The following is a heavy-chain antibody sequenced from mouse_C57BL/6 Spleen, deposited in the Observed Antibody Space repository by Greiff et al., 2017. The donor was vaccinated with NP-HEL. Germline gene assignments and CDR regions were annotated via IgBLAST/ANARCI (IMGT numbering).Heavy chain of an antibody. CDR1: GYAFSSSW. V-gene: IGHV1-82*01. CDR2: IYPGDGDT. D-gene: IGHD3-2*02. J-gene: IGHJ4*01. CDR3: ARQLRTPYAMDY. Sequence: VQLQQSGPELVKPGASVKISCKASGYAFSSSWMNWVKQRPGKGLEWIGRIYPGDGDTNYNGKFKGKATLTADKSSSTAYMQLSSLTSEDSAVYFCARQLRTPYAMDYWGQGTSVTVSS.